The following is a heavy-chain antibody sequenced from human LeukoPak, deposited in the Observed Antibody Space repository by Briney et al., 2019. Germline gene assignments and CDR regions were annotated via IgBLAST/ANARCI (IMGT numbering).Heavy chain of an antibody. CDR3: ARDSGADAFDI. CDR1: GGSFSAYY. D-gene: IGHD4-17*01. Sequence: SSETLSLTCAVYGGSFSAYYWSWIRQPPGKGLEWIGRIYTSGSTNYNPSLKSRVTMSVDTSKNQFSLKLSSVTAADTAVYYCARDSGADAFDIWGQGTMVTVSS. J-gene: IGHJ3*02. CDR2: IYTSGST. V-gene: IGHV4-4*07.